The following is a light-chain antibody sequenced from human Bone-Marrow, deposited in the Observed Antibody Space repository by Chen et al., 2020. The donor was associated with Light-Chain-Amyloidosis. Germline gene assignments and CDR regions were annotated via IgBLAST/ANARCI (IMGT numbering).Light chain of an antibody. CDR3: ATWDDSLSHLWV. V-gene: IGLV1-47*01. Sequence: QSVATQPPSASGTPGQRVTISCSVSSSNIGSNYVYWYQHFPGAAPKLLLYRDDERPSGVPDRFSGSKSGTSASLAISGLRSEDEADYYCATWDDSLSHLWVFGGGTKLTVL. J-gene: IGLJ3*02. CDR1: SSNIGSNY. CDR2: RDD.